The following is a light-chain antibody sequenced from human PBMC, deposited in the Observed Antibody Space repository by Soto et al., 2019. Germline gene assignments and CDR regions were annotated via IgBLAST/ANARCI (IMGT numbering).Light chain of an antibody. CDR1: QSISSW. J-gene: IGKJ1*01. CDR3: QQYENYWT. CDR2: DAS. Sequence: DIQMTQSPSTLSATAGDRVTITCRASQSISSWLAWYQHKPGKAPKLLICDASNLDSGVPSRFSGSGSGTEFSLTISNLQPDDCATYYCQQYENYWTFGQGTRVEIK. V-gene: IGKV1-5*01.